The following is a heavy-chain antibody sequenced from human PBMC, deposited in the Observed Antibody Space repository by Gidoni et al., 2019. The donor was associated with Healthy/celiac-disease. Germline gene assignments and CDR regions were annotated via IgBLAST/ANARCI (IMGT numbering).Heavy chain of an antibody. CDR3: AKARAIRYYFDY. D-gene: IGHD3-3*02. CDR2: ISGSGGST. CDR1: GFTFSSYA. Sequence: EVPLLESGGGLVQPGGSLRLSCAASGFTFSSYAMSWVRQAPGKVLEWVSAISGSGGSTYYADSVKGRFTISRDNAKNTLYLQMNSLRAEDTAVYYCAKARAIRYYFDYWGQGTLVTVSS. J-gene: IGHJ4*02. V-gene: IGHV3-23*01.